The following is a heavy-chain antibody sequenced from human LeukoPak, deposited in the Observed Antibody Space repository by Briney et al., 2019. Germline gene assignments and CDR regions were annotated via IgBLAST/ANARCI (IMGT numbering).Heavy chain of an antibody. V-gene: IGHV3-7*01. CDR2: IKGDGSDK. D-gene: IGHD3-16*01. CDR1: GFTFSSSW. CDR3: ATEHWGPNS. J-gene: IGHJ4*02. Sequence: GGSLRLSCAASGFTFSSSWMTWVRQAPGKGLEWLANIKGDGSDKNYVDSVKGRLTISRDNAKNSLFLQMSSLRGEDTALYYCATEHWGPNSWGQGTLVTVSS.